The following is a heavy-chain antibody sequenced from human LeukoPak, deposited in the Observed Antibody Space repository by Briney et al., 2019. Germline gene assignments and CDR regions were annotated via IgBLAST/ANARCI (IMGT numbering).Heavy chain of an antibody. V-gene: IGHV4-34*01. CDR2: INHSGST. Sequence: SETLSLTCAVYGGSFSGYYWSWIRQPPGKGLEWIGEINHSGSTNYNPSLKSRVTISVDTSKNQFSLKLSSVTAADTAVYYCAREGAPNYYYDSSGYYLDYWGQGTLVTVSS. D-gene: IGHD3-22*01. CDR1: GGSFSGYY. J-gene: IGHJ4*02. CDR3: AREGAPNYYYDSSGYYLDY.